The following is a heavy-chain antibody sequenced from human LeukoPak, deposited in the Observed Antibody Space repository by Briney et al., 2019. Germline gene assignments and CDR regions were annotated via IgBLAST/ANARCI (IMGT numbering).Heavy chain of an antibody. V-gene: IGHV3-74*01. CDR3: AKGGATVIDY. CDR2: INSDGSST. Sequence: GGSPRLSCAASGFAFSNYWMHWVRQAPGKGLVWVSRINSDGSSTTSAASVKGRFTISRDNAKNTLYLQMNSLRAEETAVYYCAKGGATVIDYWGQGTLVTVSS. J-gene: IGHJ4*02. CDR1: GFAFSNYW. D-gene: IGHD4-17*01.